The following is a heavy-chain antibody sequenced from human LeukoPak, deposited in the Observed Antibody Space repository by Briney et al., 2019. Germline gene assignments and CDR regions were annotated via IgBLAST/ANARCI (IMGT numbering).Heavy chain of an antibody. J-gene: IGHJ6*03. Sequence: PGGSLRLSCSASGFTFRSLDMHWLRQPTAQGLEWVSTIWTASDTHHPGSVEGRFTLSRDNPKNSLYLQMNILTAGDTAVYYCARGPPSGKYYFMDVWGKGTTVTVSS. V-gene: IGHV3-13*01. CDR1: GFTFRSLD. D-gene: IGHD1-1*01. CDR2: IWTASDT. CDR3: ARGPPSGKYYFMDV.